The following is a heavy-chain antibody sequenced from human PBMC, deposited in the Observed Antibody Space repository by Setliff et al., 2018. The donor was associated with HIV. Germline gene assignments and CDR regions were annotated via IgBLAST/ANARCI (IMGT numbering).Heavy chain of an antibody. CDR1: DGSLSSYY. V-gene: IGHV4-34*01. J-gene: IGHJ4*02. CDR2: INDSGTT. Sequence: PSETLSLTCAVYDGSLSSYYWSWIRQSTGKGLEWIGEINDSGTTNYNQSPGSRVTMLIDMSKNQLSLKLSSVTAADTAVYFCARGPIRYSSGVRWFLGVESWYSGIDYWGQGTQVTSPQ. D-gene: IGHD2-15*01. CDR3: ARGPIRYSSGVRWFLGVESWYSGIDY.